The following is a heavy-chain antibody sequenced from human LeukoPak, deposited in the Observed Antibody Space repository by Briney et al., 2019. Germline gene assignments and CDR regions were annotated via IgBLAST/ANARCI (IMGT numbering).Heavy chain of an antibody. Sequence: GGSLRLSCAGSGFTVSTNFLNWVRQAPGKGLEWVSVIYHDGSTKYADSVKGRFTISRDNSQNTFYLQMNSLRVDDTAVYYCARKHYYDSSGFFPPMDYWGQGTLVTVSS. J-gene: IGHJ4*02. D-gene: IGHD3-22*01. CDR3: ARKHYYDSSGFFPPMDY. CDR1: GFTVSTNF. CDR2: IYHDGST. V-gene: IGHV3-66*01.